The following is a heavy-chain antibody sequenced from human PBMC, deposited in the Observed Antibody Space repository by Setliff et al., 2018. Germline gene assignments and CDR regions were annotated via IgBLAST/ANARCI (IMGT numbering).Heavy chain of an antibody. Sequence: PGGSLRLSCAASGFTFSAHYMDWLRQAPGKGLEWVGRIRNKTDGGTTDYAAPVKGRFTISRDDSKNTLYLQMNSLKTEDTAVCYCTTDPGSYNCWSGYPYYYYYMDVWGKGTTVTVS. J-gene: IGHJ6*03. V-gene: IGHV3-15*01. CDR3: TTDPGSYNCWSGYPYYYYYMDV. CDR1: GFTFSAHY. D-gene: IGHD3-3*01. CDR2: IRNKTDGGTT.